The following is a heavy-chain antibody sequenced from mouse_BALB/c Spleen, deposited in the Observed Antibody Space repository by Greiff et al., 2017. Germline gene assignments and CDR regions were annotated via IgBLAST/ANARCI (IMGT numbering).Heavy chain of an antibody. V-gene: IGHV5-12-2*01. D-gene: IGHD2-10*02. CDR3: ARHGYGTAWFAY. CDR1: GFTFSSYT. J-gene: IGHJ3*01. CDR2: ISNGGGST. Sequence: VKLMESGGGLVKPGGSLKLSCAASGFTFSSYTMSWVRQTPEKRLEWVAYISNGGGSTYYPDTVKGRFTISRDNAKNTLYLQMSSLKSEDTAMYYCARHGYGTAWFAYWGQGTLVTVSA.